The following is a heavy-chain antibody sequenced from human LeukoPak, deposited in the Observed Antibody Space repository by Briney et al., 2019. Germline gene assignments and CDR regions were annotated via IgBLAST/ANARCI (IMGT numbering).Heavy chain of an antibody. V-gene: IGHV3-7*04. J-gene: IGHJ4*02. CDR1: GFTFSSYW. Sequence: AGSLRLSCAASGFTFSSYWMSWVRQAPGKGLEWVANIKQDGSEKYYVDSVKGRFTISRDNAKNSLYLQMNSLRAEDTAVYYCARDTYSSGWYGYFDYWGQGTLVTVSS. CDR2: IKQDGSEK. CDR3: ARDTYSSGWYGYFDY. D-gene: IGHD6-19*01.